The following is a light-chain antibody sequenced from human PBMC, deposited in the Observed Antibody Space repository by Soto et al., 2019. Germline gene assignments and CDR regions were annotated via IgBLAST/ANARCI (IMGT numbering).Light chain of an antibody. CDR3: QQYGSSPAIS. CDR2: SAS. V-gene: IGKV3-20*01. J-gene: IGKJ5*01. Sequence: EIVLTQSPGTLSLSPGERATLSCRASQSVSSSYLAWYQQKPGQAPRLLIYSASSRATGVPDRFSGSGSGTDFTLTISRLDPEEFAVYYCQQYGSSPAISFGQGTRLEIK. CDR1: QSVSSSY.